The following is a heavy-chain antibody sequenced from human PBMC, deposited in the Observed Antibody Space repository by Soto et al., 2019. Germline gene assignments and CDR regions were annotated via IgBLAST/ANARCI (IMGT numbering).Heavy chain of an antibody. J-gene: IGHJ4*02. CDR2: IIPILGIA. CDR3: ARDYYYDSSGYGLFDY. V-gene: IGHV1-69*04. D-gene: IGHD3-22*01. CDR1: GGTFSSYT. Sequence: SVKVSCKASGGTFSSYTISWVRQAPGQGLEWMGRIIPILGIANYAQKFQGRVTITADKSTSTAYMELSSLRSEDTAVYYCARDYYYDSSGYGLFDYWGQGTLVTVSS.